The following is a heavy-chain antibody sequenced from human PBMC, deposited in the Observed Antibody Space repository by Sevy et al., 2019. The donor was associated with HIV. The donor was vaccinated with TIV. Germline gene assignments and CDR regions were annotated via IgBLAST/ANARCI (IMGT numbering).Heavy chain of an antibody. V-gene: IGHV3-11*01. CDR2: ISSSGSTI. Sequence: GGSLRLSCAASGFTFSNAWMSWIRQAPGKGLEWVSYISSSGSTIYYADSVKGRFTISRDNAKNSLYLQMNSLRAEDTAVYYCARDVPSSSGVGVDYWGQGTLVTVSS. D-gene: IGHD6-6*01. J-gene: IGHJ4*02. CDR1: GFTFSNAW. CDR3: ARDVPSSSGVGVDY.